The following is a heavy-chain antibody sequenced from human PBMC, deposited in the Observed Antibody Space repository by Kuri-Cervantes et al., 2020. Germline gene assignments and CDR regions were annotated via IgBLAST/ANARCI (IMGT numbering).Heavy chain of an antibody. CDR2: IGTAGDT. CDR1: GFTFSSYD. CDR3: ARGNPRMNDAFDI. V-gene: IGHV3-13*01. Sequence: GGSLRLSCAASGFTFSSYDMHWVRHATGEGLEWVSGIGTAGDTYYPGSVKGRFTISRENAKNSMYLQMNSLRAGDTAVYYCARGNPRMNDAFDIWGQGTMVTVSS. D-gene: IGHD2/OR15-2a*01. J-gene: IGHJ3*02.